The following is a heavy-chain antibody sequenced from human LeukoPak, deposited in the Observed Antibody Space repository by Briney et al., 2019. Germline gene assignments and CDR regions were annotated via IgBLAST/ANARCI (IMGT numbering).Heavy chain of an antibody. V-gene: IGHV3-64*04. Sequence: GGSLRLSCAASGFTFSSYAMHWVRQAPGKGLEYVSAISSNGGSTYYADSVKGRFTISRDNSKNTLYLQMNSLRAEDTAVYCCAKGNSNYYDNTGYWGQGTLVTVSS. D-gene: IGHD3-22*01. J-gene: IGHJ4*02. CDR2: ISSNGGST. CDR1: GFTFSSYA. CDR3: AKGNSNYYDNTGY.